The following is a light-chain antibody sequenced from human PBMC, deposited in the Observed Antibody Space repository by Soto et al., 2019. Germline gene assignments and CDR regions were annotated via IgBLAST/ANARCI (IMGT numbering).Light chain of an antibody. Sequence: QSALTQPPSASGSPGQSVTISCTGTSSDVGGYDLVSWYQQHPDKAPKLVIYEVTKRPSGVPDRFSGSRSGSTASLTVSGLQAEDEADYYCGSFAASSNMVFGGGTKLTVL. V-gene: IGLV2-8*01. CDR1: SSDVGGYDL. J-gene: IGLJ2*01. CDR2: EVT. CDR3: GSFAASSNMV.